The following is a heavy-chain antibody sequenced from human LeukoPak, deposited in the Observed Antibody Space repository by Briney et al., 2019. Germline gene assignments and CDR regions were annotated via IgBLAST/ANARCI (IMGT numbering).Heavy chain of an antibody. D-gene: IGHD3-10*01. CDR3: ARDRAAVFDYYGSGSYSY. J-gene: IGHJ4*02. V-gene: IGHV3-21*01. CDR1: GFTFSSYS. CDR2: ISSSSSYI. Sequence: SGGSLRLSCAASGFTFSSYSMNWVRQAPGKGLEWVSSISSSSSYIYYADSVKGRFTISRDNAKNSLYLQVNSLRAEDTAVYYCARDRAAVFDYYGSGSYSYWGQGTLVTVSS.